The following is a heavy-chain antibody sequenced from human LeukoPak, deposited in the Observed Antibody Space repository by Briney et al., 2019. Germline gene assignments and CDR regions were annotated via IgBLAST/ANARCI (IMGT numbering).Heavy chain of an antibody. CDR2: IYYSGST. V-gene: IGHV4-59*01. CDR1: GGSISSYY. CDR3: AGAPIAAAVDI. J-gene: IGHJ3*02. Sequence: SETLSLTCTVSGGSISSYYWSWIRQPPGKGLEWIGYIYYSGSTNYNPSLKSRVTISVDTSKNQFSLKLSSVTAADTAVYYCAGAPIAAAVDIWGQGTMVTVS. D-gene: IGHD6-13*01.